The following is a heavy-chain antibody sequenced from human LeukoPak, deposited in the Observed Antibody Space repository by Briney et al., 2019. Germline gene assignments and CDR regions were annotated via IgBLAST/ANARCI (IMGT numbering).Heavy chain of an antibody. CDR1: GFTFSNHG. V-gene: IGHV3-33*01. Sequence: GGSLRLSCAASGFTFSNHGIHWVRQAPGKGLEWVANIWYDGSQEYYADTVKGRFTISRDISKNTLYLQMNSLRAEDTAVYYCARDLAAARLDFRGQGNLVTVSS. CDR2: IWYDGSQE. J-gene: IGHJ4*02. CDR3: ARDLAAARLDF. D-gene: IGHD6-6*01.